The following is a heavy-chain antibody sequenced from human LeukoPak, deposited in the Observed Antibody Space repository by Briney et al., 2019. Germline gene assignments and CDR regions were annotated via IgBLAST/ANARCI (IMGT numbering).Heavy chain of an antibody. CDR3: AKNTLSSDFWSGSPVDY. CDR1: GFTFSSYG. V-gene: IGHV3-30*02. D-gene: IGHD3-3*01. J-gene: IGHJ4*02. Sequence: PGGSLRLSCAASGFTFSSYGMHWVRQAPGKRLEWVAFIRYDGSNKYYADSVKGRFTISRDNSKNTLYLQMNSLRAEDTAVYYCAKNTLSSDFWSGSPVDYWGQGTLVTVSS. CDR2: IRYDGSNK.